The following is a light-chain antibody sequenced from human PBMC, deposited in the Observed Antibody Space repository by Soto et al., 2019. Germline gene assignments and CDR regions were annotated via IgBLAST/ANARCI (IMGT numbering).Light chain of an antibody. J-gene: IGKJ4*01. CDR2: SAS. V-gene: IGKV1-39*01. CDR3: QQPYSAPPT. Sequence: QMTQSPSSLSASVGDRVTIICRESPSIDNYLNWYQQKPGKDPSLLIYSASTLQSGVPARFSGSGSGTDFTLTISSLQPEDFATYFCQQPYSAPPTFGGGTKVEIK. CDR1: PSIDNY.